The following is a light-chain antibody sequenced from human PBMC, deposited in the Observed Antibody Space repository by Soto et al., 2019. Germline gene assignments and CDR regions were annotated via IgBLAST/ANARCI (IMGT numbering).Light chain of an antibody. V-gene: IGKV3-15*01. Sequence: EIVMTQSPATLSVSPGERATLSCRTGQSVRSNLAWYQQKPGQAPRLLIYDASIRAAGFPARFSGSGSGTEFTLSISSLQSEDFAVYYCQQYDNFLTFGGGTRVEIK. CDR2: DAS. J-gene: IGKJ4*01. CDR1: QSVRSN. CDR3: QQYDNFLT.